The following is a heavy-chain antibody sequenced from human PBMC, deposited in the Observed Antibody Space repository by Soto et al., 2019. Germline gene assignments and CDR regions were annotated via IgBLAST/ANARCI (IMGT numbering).Heavy chain of an antibody. D-gene: IGHD6-13*01. CDR3: AREGIAAANNWFDP. V-gene: IGHV1-69*13. J-gene: IGHJ5*02. Sequence: SVKVSCKASGGTFSSYAISWVRQAPGQGLEWMGGIIPIFGTANYAQKFQGRVTITADESTSTAYMELSSLRSEDTAVYYCAREGIAAANNWFDPWGQGXLVTVYS. CDR2: IIPIFGTA. CDR1: GGTFSSYA.